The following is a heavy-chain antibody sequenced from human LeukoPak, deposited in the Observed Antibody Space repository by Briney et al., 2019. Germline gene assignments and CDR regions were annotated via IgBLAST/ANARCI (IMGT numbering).Heavy chain of an antibody. V-gene: IGHV3-7*01. CDR3: ARDKIVGATHLDY. CDR1: GFTFSSYW. D-gene: IGHD1-26*01. CDR2: IKQDGSEK. Sequence: PGGSLRLSCAASGFTFSSYWMSWVRQAPGKGLEWVANIKQDGSEKYYVDSVKGRFTISRDNAKNSLYLQMNSLRAEDTAAYYCARDKIVGATHLDYWGQGTLVTVSS. J-gene: IGHJ4*02.